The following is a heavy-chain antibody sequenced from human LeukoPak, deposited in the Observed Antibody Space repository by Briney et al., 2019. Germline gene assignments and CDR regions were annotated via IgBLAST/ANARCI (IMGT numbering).Heavy chain of an antibody. CDR3: ARRAGGYSHPYDY. CDR1: GFTFSSYV. Sequence: RGSLRLSCAASGFTFSSYVMHWVRQAPGKGLEWLAFIRYDGSNKNYADSVKGRFTISRDNTKNSLYLQMNSLRAEDTAVYYCARRAGGYSHPYDYWGQGILVTVSS. J-gene: IGHJ4*02. V-gene: IGHV3-30*04. CDR2: IRYDGSNK. D-gene: IGHD4-23*01.